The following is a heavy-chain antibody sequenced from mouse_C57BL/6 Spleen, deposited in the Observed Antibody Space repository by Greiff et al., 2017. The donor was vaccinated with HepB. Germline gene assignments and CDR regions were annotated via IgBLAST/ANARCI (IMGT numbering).Heavy chain of an antibody. Sequence: VMLVESGAELVRPGTSVKVSCKASGYAFTNYLIEWVKQRPGQGLEWIGVINPGSGGTNYNEKFKGKATLTADKSSSTAYMQLSSLTSEDSAVYFCARMTGTDYFDYWGQGTTLTVSS. V-gene: IGHV1-54*01. CDR3: ARMTGTDYFDY. CDR1: GYAFTNYL. J-gene: IGHJ2*01. CDR2: INPGSGGT. D-gene: IGHD4-1*01.